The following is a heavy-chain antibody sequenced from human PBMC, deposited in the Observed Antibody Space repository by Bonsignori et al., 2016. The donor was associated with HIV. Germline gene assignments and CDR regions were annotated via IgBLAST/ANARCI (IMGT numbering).Heavy chain of an antibody. CDR2: ISGSGDNT. CDR3: AKARNWIQLWTN. Sequence: GGSLRLSCAASGFTFSSYAMNWVRQAPGKGLEWVSAISGSGDNTYYADSVKGRFTISRDNSKNTLYLQMNSLRAEDTAVYYCAKARNWIQLWTNWGQGTLVTVSS. D-gene: IGHD5-18*01. J-gene: IGHJ4*02. V-gene: IGHV3-23*01. CDR1: GFTFSSYA.